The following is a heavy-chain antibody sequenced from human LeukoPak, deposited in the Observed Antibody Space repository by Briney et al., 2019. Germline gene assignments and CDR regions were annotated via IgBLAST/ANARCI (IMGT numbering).Heavy chain of an antibody. J-gene: IGHJ4*02. CDR1: GFTFSSYG. Sequence: PAGSLRCSCAASGFTFSSYGMHWVRQAQGKGLEWVAVISYDGSNKYYADSVKGRFTISRDNSKNTLYLQMNSLRAEDTAVYYCAKVGVDSSGYYVIDYWGQGTLVTVSS. V-gene: IGHV3-30*18. CDR3: AKVGVDSSGYYVIDY. D-gene: IGHD3-22*01. CDR2: ISYDGSNK.